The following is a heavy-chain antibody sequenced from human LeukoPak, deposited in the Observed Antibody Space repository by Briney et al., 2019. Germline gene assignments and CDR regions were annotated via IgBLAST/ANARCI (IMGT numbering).Heavy chain of an antibody. D-gene: IGHD2-2*01. CDR3: ASVQGYCSSTSCGINDY. J-gene: IGHJ4*02. CDR2: ISSSSSYI. V-gene: IGHV3-21*01. CDR1: GFTFSSYS. Sequence: PGGSLRLSCAAPGFTFSSYSMNWVRQAPGKGLEWGSSISSSSSYIYYADSVKGRFTISRDNAKNSLYLQMNSLRAEDTAVYYCASVQGYCSSTSCGINDYWGQGTLVTVSS.